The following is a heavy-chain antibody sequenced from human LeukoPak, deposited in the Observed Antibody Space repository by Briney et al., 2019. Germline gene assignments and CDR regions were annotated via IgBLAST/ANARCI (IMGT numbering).Heavy chain of an antibody. V-gene: IGHV1-18*01. CDR2: ISAYNGNT. J-gene: IGHJ5*02. D-gene: IGHD1-1*01. CDR1: GYTFTSYG. CDR3: ARNGARSTLPYNWFDP. Sequence: ASVKVSCKASGYTFTSYGISWVRQAPGQGLEWMGWISAYNGNTNYAQKLQGRVTMTTDTSTSTAYMGLRSLRSDDTAVYYCARNGARSTLPYNWFDPWGQGTLVTVSS.